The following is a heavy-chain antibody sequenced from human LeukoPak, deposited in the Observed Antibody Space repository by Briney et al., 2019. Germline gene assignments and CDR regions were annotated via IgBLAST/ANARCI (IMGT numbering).Heavy chain of an antibody. D-gene: IGHD3-16*02. CDR2: INHSGVT. CDR1: GGSFNDYY. Sequence: PSKTLSLTCAVYGGSFNDYYWSWIRQAPGKGLEWIGEINHSGVTNYNPSLKSRVTISLDTSKNQFSLKLSSVTAADTAVYYCASQYYDYVWGSYRDYWGQGTLVTVSS. J-gene: IGHJ4*02. CDR3: ASQYYDYVWGSYRDY. V-gene: IGHV4-34*01.